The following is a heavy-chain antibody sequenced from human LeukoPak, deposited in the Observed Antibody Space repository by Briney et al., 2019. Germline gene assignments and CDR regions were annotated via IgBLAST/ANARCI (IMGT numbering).Heavy chain of an antibody. CDR2: IYYSGST. J-gene: IGHJ4*02. D-gene: IGHD3-10*01. CDR3: APMVRGVIIY. Sequence: SETLSLTCTVSGGSISSGDYYWSWIRQPPGKGLEWIGYIYYSGSTYYNPSLKSRVTISVDTSKNQSSLKLSSVTAADTAMYYCAPMVRGVIIYWGQGTLVTVSS. CDR1: GGSISSGDYY. V-gene: IGHV4-30-4*01.